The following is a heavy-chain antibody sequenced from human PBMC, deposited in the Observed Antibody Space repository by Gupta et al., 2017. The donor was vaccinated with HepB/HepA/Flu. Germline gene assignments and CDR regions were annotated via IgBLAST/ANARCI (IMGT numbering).Heavy chain of an antibody. CDR2: ITSSGGST. V-gene: IGHV3-23*01. Sequence: EVQLLESGGGLVQPGGSLRLSCAASGFTFSSYAMSWVRQAPGKGLEWVSTITSSGGSTYYADSVKGRFTISRDSSKNTLYLQMNSLRAEDTAVYYCAKVAYNGPHYYYAMDVWGQGTTVTLSS. J-gene: IGHJ6*02. D-gene: IGHD1-14*01. CDR3: AKVAYNGPHYYYAMDV. CDR1: GFTFSSYA.